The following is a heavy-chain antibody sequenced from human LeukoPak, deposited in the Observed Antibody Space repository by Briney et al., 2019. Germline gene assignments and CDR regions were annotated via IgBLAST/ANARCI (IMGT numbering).Heavy chain of an antibody. CDR1: GYTFTGYY. J-gene: IGHJ5*02. CDR2: INPNSGGT. D-gene: IGHD6-6*01. V-gene: IGHV1-2*02. Sequence: ASVKVSCKASGYTFTGYYMHWVRQAPGQGLEWMGWINPNSGGTNYAQKFQGRVTMTRDTSISTAYMELSRLRSDDTAVYYCARGAQIAARPNWFDPWGQGTLVTVSS. CDR3: ARGAQIAARPNWFDP.